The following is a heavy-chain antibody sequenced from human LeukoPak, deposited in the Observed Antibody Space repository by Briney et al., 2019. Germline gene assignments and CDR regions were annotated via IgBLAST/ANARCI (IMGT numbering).Heavy chain of an antibody. CDR1: GGSISSSSYY. CDR3: ARDTRELLLPDY. Sequence: SETLSLTCTVSGGSISSSSYYWGWIRQPPGKGLEWIGSIYYSGSTYYNPSLKSRVTISVDTSKNQFSLKLSSVTAADTAVYYCARDTRELLLPDYWGQGTLVTVSS. CDR2: IYYSGST. D-gene: IGHD1-26*01. J-gene: IGHJ4*02. V-gene: IGHV4-39*07.